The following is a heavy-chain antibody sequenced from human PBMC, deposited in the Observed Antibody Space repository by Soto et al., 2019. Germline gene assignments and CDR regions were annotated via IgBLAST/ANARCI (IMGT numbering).Heavy chain of an antibody. Sequence: QVQLVQSGAEVKKPGSSVKVSCKASGGTFSSYAISWVRQAPGQGLEWMGGIIPIFGTANYAQKFQGRVTITADESTSTAYMELSSLRSEDTAVYYCAREGVAAAGSPIYYFDYWGQGTLVTVSS. V-gene: IGHV1-69*01. CDR3: AREGVAAAGSPIYYFDY. CDR1: GGTFSSYA. CDR2: IIPIFGTA. D-gene: IGHD6-13*01. J-gene: IGHJ4*02.